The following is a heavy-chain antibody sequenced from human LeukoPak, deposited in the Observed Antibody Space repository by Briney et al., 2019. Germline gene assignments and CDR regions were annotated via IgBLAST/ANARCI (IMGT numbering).Heavy chain of an antibody. CDR3: ARGGYCSGGSCYSDKYFQH. D-gene: IGHD2-15*01. V-gene: IGHV1-18*01. CDR1: GGTFSNYA. Sequence: ASVKVSCKASGGTFSNYAIGWVRQAPGQGLEWMGWISAYNGNTNYAQKLQGRVTMTTDTSTSTAYMELRSLRSDDTAVYYCARGGYCSGGSCYSDKYFQHWGQGTLVTVSS. J-gene: IGHJ1*01. CDR2: ISAYNGNT.